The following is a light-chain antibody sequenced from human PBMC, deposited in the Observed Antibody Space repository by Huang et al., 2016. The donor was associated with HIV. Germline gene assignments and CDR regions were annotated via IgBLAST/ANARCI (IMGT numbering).Light chain of an antibody. CDR3: QQYHSTPYT. CDR2: AAS. CDR1: QAIAKS. Sequence: DIQMTQSPSSLSASVRNRVTITCRASQAIAKSLAWYQQKPGKAPKLLLYAASRLESGVPSRFSGSGSGTDYTLTISSLQPEDFATYYRQQYHSTPYTFGQGTKLEIK. J-gene: IGKJ2*01. V-gene: IGKV1-NL1*01.